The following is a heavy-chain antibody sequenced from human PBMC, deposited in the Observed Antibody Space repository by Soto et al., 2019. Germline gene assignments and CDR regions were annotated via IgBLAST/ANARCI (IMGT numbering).Heavy chain of an antibody. D-gene: IGHD4-17*01. Sequence: ASVTVSCKASGYTFNSYVISWLRPAARQELEWVGWISAYNCSTSYAQKFQGRVTMTRDTSTSTVYLELSSRGSGDPALSYFSSGDGDYGFDYWGQGTLVTVSS. CDR2: ISAYNCST. V-gene: IGHV1-18*01. CDR3: SSGDGDYGFDY. J-gene: IGHJ4*02. CDR1: GYTFNSYV.